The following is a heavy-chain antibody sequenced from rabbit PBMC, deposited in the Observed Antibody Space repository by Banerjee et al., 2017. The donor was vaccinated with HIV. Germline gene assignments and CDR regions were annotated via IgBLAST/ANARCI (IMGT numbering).Heavy chain of an antibody. CDR3: ARSDIGNSWNVWYFNL. V-gene: IGHV1S45*01. CDR1: GFSFSSSYY. Sequence: QEQLVESGGGLVQPEGSLTLTCTASGFSFSSSYYIFWVRQAPGKGLEWIGCIDTDHPWTAYATWAKGRFTISKTSSTTVTLQMTSLTAADTATYFCARSDIGNSWNVWYFNLWGQGTLVTVS. D-gene: IGHD4-2*01. J-gene: IGHJ4*01. CDR2: IDTDHPWT.